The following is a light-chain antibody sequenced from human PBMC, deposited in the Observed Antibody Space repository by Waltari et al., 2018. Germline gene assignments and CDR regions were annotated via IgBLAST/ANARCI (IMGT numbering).Light chain of an antibody. CDR1: QSISKN. CDR3: QQSYTTPYT. J-gene: IGKJ2*01. V-gene: IGKV1-39*01. CDR2: AAS. Sequence: DIQMTQSPSSLSASVGDRVTITCRASQSISKNLNWYQQKPGKAPKLLIYAASSLHSGVSSGFSGSGSGTHFTLTISSLRPEDFATYYCQQSYTTPYTFGQGTKLEIK.